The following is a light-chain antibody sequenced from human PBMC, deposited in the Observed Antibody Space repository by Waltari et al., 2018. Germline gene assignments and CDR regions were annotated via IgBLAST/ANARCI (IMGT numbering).Light chain of an antibody. Sequence: ELVLTPSPGTLSLSPGKRATLSCRASQSVSSSYLAWYQQKPGQAPRLLIYGASSRATGIPDRFSGSGSGTDFTLTISRLEPEDFAVYYCQQYGSPWTFGQGTKVEIK. CDR3: QQYGSPWT. V-gene: IGKV3-20*01. J-gene: IGKJ1*01. CDR2: GAS. CDR1: QSVSSSY.